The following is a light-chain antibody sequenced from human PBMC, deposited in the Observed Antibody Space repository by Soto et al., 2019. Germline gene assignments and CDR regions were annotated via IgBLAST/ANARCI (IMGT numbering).Light chain of an antibody. V-gene: IGKV1-39*01. CDR3: QQTYTTPFT. J-gene: IGKJ4*01. Sequence: DVQITQSPSSLSASVGDRVTITCRASQSISSYLSWYQQKPGKAPKRLIYVGSTLQSGVPSRFSGSGSGTDFTLTISSLQPEDFAAYFCQQTYTTPFTFGGGTKVDVK. CDR1: QSISSY. CDR2: VGS.